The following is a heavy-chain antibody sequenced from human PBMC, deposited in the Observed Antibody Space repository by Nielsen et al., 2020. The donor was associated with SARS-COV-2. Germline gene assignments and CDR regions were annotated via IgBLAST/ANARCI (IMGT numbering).Heavy chain of an antibody. V-gene: IGHV4-59*12. CDR2: IYYSGST. CDR1: GGSISSYY. J-gene: IGHJ6*02. CDR3: ARDRSITGFYYYGMDV. Sequence: SETLSLTCTVSGGSISSYYWSWIRQPPGKGLEWIGYIYYSGSTNYNPSLKSRVTISVDTSKNQFSLKLSSVTAADTAVYYCARDRSITGFYYYGMDVWGQGTTVTVSS. D-gene: IGHD1-20*01.